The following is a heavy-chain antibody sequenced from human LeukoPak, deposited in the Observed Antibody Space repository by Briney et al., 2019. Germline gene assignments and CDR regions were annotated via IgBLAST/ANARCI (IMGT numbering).Heavy chain of an antibody. CDR1: GFTFSSYG. CDR3: ARGYCSGRSCYLGADY. D-gene: IGHD2-15*01. CDR2: IWSDGSNK. V-gene: IGHV3-33*01. J-gene: IGHJ4*02. Sequence: GRSLRLSCAASGFTFSSYGMNWVRQAPGKGLEWVAVIWSDGSNKHYGDSVKGRFTISRDNYKNTLYLQMDNLRVEETAVYYCARGYCSGRSCYLGADYWGQGTLVTVSS.